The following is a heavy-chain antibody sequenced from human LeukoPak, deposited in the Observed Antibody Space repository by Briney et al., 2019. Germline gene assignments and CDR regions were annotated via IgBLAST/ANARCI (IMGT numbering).Heavy chain of an antibody. CDR3: AREGPRGNSQFDY. V-gene: IGHV3-33*01. CDR2: IWYDGSNK. CDR1: GFTFSSYG. Sequence: GGSLRLSCAASGFTFSSYGMHWVRQAPGKGLEWVALIWYDGSNKYYTDSVKGRLTISRDNSKNTLYLQMNGLRAEDTAIYYCAREGPRGNSQFDYWGQGTLVTVSS. D-gene: IGHD2/OR15-2a*01. J-gene: IGHJ4*02.